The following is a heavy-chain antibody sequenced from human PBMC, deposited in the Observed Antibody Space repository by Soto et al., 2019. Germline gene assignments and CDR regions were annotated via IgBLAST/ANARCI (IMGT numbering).Heavy chain of an antibody. CDR3: AKDNCLSTSFYRLYNWFYP. Sequence: HPGGSLRLSCVASGFTFSSYGMHWVRQAPGKGLEWVAVIAYDGSNKYYADSVKGRFSISRDNSKNTLYLQMNSLRAEDTAVYYCAKDNCLSTSFYRLYNWFYPWGQGT. D-gene: IGHD2-2*01. J-gene: IGHJ5*02. CDR2: IAYDGSNK. CDR1: GFTFSSYG. V-gene: IGHV3-30*18.